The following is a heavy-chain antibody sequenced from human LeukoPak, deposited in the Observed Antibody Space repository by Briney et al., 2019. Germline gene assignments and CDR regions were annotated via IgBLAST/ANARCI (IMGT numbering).Heavy chain of an antibody. Sequence: SETLSLTCTVSGGSISSYYWSWIRQPAGKGLEWIGRIYTSGSTNYNPSLKSRVTMSVGTSKNQFSLKVTSVTAADTAIYYCAEHLSLNYASGTGWTWGQGTLVAVSS. V-gene: IGHV4-4*07. CDR1: GGSISSYY. J-gene: IGHJ5*02. CDR3: AEHLSLNYASGTGWT. CDR2: IYTSGST. D-gene: IGHD3-10*01.